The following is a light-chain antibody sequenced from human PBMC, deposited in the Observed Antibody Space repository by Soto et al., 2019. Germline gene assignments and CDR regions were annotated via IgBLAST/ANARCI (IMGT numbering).Light chain of an antibody. CDR2: ANN. CDR3: AAWDDRLDAPV. V-gene: IGLV1-44*01. CDR1: SSNIGSNT. J-gene: IGLJ3*02. Sequence: QAVVTQPPSASGTPGQRVTISCSGSSSNIGSNTVNWYQQVPGTAPKLLIYANNQRPSGVPDRFSGSKSGTSASLAISGLQSEDEADYYCAAWDDRLDAPVFGGGTKLTVL.